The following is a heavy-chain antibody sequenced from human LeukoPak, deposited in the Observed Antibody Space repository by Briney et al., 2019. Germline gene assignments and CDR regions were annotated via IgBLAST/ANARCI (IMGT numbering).Heavy chain of an antibody. D-gene: IGHD4-17*01. CDR1: GASISRSTYY. J-gene: IGHJ4*02. V-gene: IGHV4-39*01. Sequence: SETLSLTCSVSGASISRSTYYWGWIRQPPGKGLEWIGSVFRTGTAYYNPSLRSRVTVSVDTSKNQFSLKLTSVTAADTAVYYCATNDVGDYRTWGQGTLVDVYS. CDR2: VFRTGTA. CDR3: ATNDVGDYRT.